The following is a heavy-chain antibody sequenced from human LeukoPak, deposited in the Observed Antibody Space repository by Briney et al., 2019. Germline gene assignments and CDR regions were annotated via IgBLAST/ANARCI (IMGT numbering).Heavy chain of an antibody. J-gene: IGHJ4*02. CDR1: GYSISSGYY. CDR3: ARAHYDILTGYYTPFDY. D-gene: IGHD3-9*01. Sequence: SETLSLTCTVSGYSISSGYYWGWIRQPPGKGLEWIGSTYHSGSTYYNPSLKSRVTISVDTSKNQFSLKLSSVTAADTAVYYCARAHYDILTGYYTPFDYWGQGTLVTVSS. V-gene: IGHV4-38-2*02. CDR2: TYHSGST.